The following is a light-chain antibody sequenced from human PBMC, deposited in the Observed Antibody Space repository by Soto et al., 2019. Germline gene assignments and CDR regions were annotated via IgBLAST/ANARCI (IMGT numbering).Light chain of an antibody. CDR3: QQLNTYPVT. CDR2: AAS. Sequence: DIQLTQSPSSLSPSVGDSVTITCRASQGISRYLSWYQQKPGRAPKLLISAASTLQSGVPARFSGSGAGTDFTLSITSLQPEDFATYYCQQLNTYPVTFGGGTKVDIK. J-gene: IGKJ4*01. CDR1: QGISRY. V-gene: IGKV1-9*01.